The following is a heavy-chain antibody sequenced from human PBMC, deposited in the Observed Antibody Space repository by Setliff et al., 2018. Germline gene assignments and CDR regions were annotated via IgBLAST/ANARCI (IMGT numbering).Heavy chain of an antibody. V-gene: IGHV4-34*12. D-gene: IGHD3-22*01. Sequence: SETLSLTCAVYGGSFSGYYWSWIRQPPGKRLEWIGEIIHSGSTNYNPSLKSRVSISVDTSKNQFSLKLSSVTAADTAVYYRARESRYYYDNLGTLDYWGQGTLVTVSS. CDR1: GGSFSGYY. CDR2: IIHSGST. J-gene: IGHJ4*02. CDR3: ARESRYYYDNLGTLDY.